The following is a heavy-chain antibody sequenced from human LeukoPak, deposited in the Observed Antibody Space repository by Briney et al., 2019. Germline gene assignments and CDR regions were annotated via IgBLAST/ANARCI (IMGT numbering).Heavy chain of an antibody. CDR3: ARSKVAGTSDY. V-gene: IGHV3-21*01. J-gene: IGHJ4*02. CDR1: RFTSSSYN. D-gene: IGHD6-19*01. CDR2: ISTSSSYI. Sequence: GGSLRLSCAPSRFTSSSYNMNWGRHAPGEGLEWVSTISTSSSYIYYADSVKGRFTISRDNAKNSLYLQMSSLRAEDTAVYYCARSKVAGTSDYWGQGTLVAVSS.